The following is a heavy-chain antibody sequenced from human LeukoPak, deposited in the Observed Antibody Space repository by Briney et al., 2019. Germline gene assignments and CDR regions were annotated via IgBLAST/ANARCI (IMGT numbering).Heavy chain of an antibody. CDR2: ISGSGGST. V-gene: IGHV3-23*01. J-gene: IGHJ1*01. CDR1: GFTFSSYA. CDR3: AEAHSGYYSRAPEYFQH. Sequence: GGSLRLSCAASGFTFSSYAMSWVRQAPGKGLEWVSAISGSGGSTYYADSVKGRFTISRDNSKNTLYLQMNSLRAEDTAVYYCAEAHSGYYSRAPEYFQHWGQGTLVTVSS. D-gene: IGHD3-22*01.